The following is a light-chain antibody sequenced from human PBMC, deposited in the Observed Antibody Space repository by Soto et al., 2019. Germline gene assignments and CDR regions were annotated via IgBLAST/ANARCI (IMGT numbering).Light chain of an antibody. CDR1: QSIYSRA. Sequence: EIVLTQSPDTLSLSPGERVTLSCRASQSIYSRALAWYQQKPGQAPRLLIYGASNRLTGIPDRFSGSGSGIDFTLTITRLEPADFAVYYCQEYGSSQTFGGGTKVEI. CDR2: GAS. J-gene: IGKJ4*01. V-gene: IGKV3-20*01. CDR3: QEYGSSQT.